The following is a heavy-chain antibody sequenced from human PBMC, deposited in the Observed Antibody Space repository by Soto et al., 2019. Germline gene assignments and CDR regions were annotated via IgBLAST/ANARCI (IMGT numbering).Heavy chain of an antibody. D-gene: IGHD2-21*01. V-gene: IGHV4-39*01. Sequence: QLQLQESGPGLVKPSETLSLTCTVSGGSISSSSYYWGWIRQPPGKGLEWIGSIYYSGSTYYNPSLKSRVTISVDTSKNQFSLKLRSVTAADTAVYYCARRGQGEFDYWGQGTLVTVSS. J-gene: IGHJ4*02. CDR1: GGSISSSSYY. CDR3: ARRGQGEFDY. CDR2: IYYSGST.